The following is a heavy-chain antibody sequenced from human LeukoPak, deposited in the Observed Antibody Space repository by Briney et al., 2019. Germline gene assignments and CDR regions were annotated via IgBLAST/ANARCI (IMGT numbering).Heavy chain of an antibody. CDR1: GGSISSYY. J-gene: IGHJ4*02. V-gene: IGHV4-4*07. Sequence: SETLSLTCTVSGGSISSYYWSWIRQPAGKGLEWIGRIYTSGSTNYNPSLKSRVTISVDTSKNQFSLKLSSVTAADTAVYYCARLTGYDWESSYDYWGQGTLVTVSS. D-gene: IGHD5-12*01. CDR2: IYTSGST. CDR3: ARLTGYDWESSYDY.